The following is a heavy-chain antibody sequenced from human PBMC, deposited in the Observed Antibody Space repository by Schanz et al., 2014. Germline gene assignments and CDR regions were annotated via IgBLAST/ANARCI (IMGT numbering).Heavy chain of an antibody. Sequence: VQLVESGGGVVQPGRSLTLSCAASGFTFNDYAMHWVRQAPGKGREGEAVVCYDGSKKYYADSVKGRFTTSRDNYKNTMDLQMNSLRAEDTAVYYCVKDLQRELLRDDHYYGMDVWGQGTTVTVSS. J-gene: IGHJ6*02. CDR1: GFTFNDYA. D-gene: IGHD1-26*01. CDR3: VKDLQRELLRDDHYYGMDV. V-gene: IGHV3-33*06. CDR2: VCYDGSKK.